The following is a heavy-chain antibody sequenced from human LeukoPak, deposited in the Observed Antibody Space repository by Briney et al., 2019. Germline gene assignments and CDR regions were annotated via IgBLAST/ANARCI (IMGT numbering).Heavy chain of an antibody. CDR3: ARDSHGDYGLGAFDI. V-gene: IGHV3-13*04. D-gene: IGHD4-17*01. Sequence: KTGGSLRLSCAASGFTFSSYDMHWVRQTTGKGLEWVSAIDTAGGTYYPGSVKGRFTISRENTKNSLYLQMNSLRAEDTAVYYCARDSHGDYGLGAFDIWGQGTMVTVSS. CDR1: GFTFSSYD. J-gene: IGHJ3*02. CDR2: IDTAGGT.